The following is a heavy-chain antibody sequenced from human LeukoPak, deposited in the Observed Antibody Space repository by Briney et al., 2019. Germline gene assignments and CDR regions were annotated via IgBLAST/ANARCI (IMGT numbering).Heavy chain of an antibody. J-gene: IGHJ6*03. Sequence: GGSLRLSCAASGFTFSTYSMNWVRQAPGKGLEWVSSISSSSSYIYYADSVKGRFTISRDNSKNTLYLQMNSLRAEDTAVYYCARAEYQLLNYYYYYYMDVWGKGTTVTVSS. V-gene: IGHV3-21*01. CDR3: ARAEYQLLNYYYYYYMDV. CDR1: GFTFSTYS. D-gene: IGHD2-2*01. CDR2: ISSSSSYI.